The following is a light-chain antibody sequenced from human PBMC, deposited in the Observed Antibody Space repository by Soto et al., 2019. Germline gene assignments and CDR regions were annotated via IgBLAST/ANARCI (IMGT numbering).Light chain of an antibody. J-gene: IGLJ1*01. V-gene: IGLV2-14*03. Sequence: QSVLTQPASVSGSPGQSITISCTGTSSDVGAYNFVSWHQQHPGKAPKLMIYNVYDRPSGISYRFSGSKSGNTASLTISGLQGEDEANYYCCSYAGSSTLYVFGTGPKVTVL. CDR2: NVY. CDR3: CSYAGSSTLYV. CDR1: SSDVGAYNF.